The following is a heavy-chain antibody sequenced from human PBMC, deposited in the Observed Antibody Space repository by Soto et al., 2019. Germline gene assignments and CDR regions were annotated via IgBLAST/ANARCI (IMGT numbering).Heavy chain of an antibody. Sequence: PSETLSLTSTVSGGSISSRSYYWGWIRQPPGKGLEWIGSIYYSGSTYYNQSLKSRGTISVDTSKIQFSLKLSSVTAADTAVYYCARPRYSSGWDRGSAFDIWGQGTMVTVSS. CDR1: GGSISSRSYY. D-gene: IGHD6-19*01. V-gene: IGHV4-39*01. CDR2: IYYSGST. CDR3: ARPRYSSGWDRGSAFDI. J-gene: IGHJ3*02.